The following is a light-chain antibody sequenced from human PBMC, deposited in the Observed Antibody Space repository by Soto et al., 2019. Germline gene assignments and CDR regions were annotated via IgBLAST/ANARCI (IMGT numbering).Light chain of an antibody. CDR1: EDISTW. CDR3: QQANSFPYT. V-gene: IGKV1-12*01. Sequence: DIQMTQSPSSVSASVGDRVTITCLSSEDISTWLAWYQQKPVKAPKLLIYKASTLKSGVPSRFSGSGSGTEFTLTISSLQPDDFATYYCQQANSFPYTFGQGTKVDIK. J-gene: IGKJ2*01. CDR2: KAS.